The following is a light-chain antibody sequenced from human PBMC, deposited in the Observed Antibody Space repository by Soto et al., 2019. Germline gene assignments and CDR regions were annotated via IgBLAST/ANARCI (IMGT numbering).Light chain of an antibody. CDR1: QSVDSKY. CDR2: AAS. J-gene: IGKJ5*01. CDR3: QQYENSPIT. Sequence: EIVLTQSPGTLSLSPGERATLSCMASQSVDSKYLAWYQQKPGQAPRILIFAASSRATGIPDRFSGSGSGTDCTLTINRLEPEDVAVYYCQQYENSPITFGQGTRLEIK. V-gene: IGKV3-20*01.